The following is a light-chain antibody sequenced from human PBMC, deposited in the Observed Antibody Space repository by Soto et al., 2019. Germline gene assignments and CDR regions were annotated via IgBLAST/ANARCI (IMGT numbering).Light chain of an antibody. CDR1: QSVSSSY. Sequence: EIVLTQSPGTLSLSPGERATLSCRASQSVSSSYLAWYQQKPGQAPRLLIYVASSRATGIPDRFSGSGSGTDFTLTISRLEPEDFAVYYCQQYGSSLFTFGHGTKLDI. CDR3: QQYGSSLFT. J-gene: IGKJ3*01. CDR2: VAS. V-gene: IGKV3-20*01.